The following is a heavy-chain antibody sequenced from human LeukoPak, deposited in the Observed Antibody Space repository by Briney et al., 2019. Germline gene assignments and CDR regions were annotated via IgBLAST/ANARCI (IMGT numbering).Heavy chain of an antibody. V-gene: IGHV3-23*01. J-gene: IGHJ4*02. Sequence: GGSLRLSCAASGFTVSSNYMTWVRQVPGKGLEWVSVINGSGRSTYNADSVRGRFTISRDNSKNTLYLQMNSLSAEDTAVYYCAKGITFYYDSSGYSSDYWGQGTLVTVSS. D-gene: IGHD3-22*01. CDR2: INGSGRST. CDR1: GFTVSSNY. CDR3: AKGITFYYDSSGYSSDY.